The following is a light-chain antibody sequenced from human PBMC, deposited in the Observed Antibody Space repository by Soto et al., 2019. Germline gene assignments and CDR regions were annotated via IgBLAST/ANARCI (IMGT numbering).Light chain of an antibody. CDR1: QDIRHF. CDR3: QKYSSVPV. J-gene: IGKJ3*01. V-gene: IGKV1-27*01. Sequence: DIQMTQSPTSLSASVGDRVTITCRASQDIRHFVAWYQQKPGKAPKLLIYAASTLQSGVPSRFSGSGSGTAFTLTINSLQPEDVATYSCQKYSSVPVFGPGTKVEIK. CDR2: AAS.